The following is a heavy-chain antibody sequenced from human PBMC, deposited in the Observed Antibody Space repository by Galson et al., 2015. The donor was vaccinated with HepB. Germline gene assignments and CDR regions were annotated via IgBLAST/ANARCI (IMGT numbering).Heavy chain of an antibody. D-gene: IGHD3-10*01. J-gene: IGHJ4*02. CDR2: TYYRSKWYN. CDR1: GDSVSSNSVA. Sequence: CAISGDSVSSNSVAWNWIRQSPSRGLGWLGRTYYRSKWYNDYAVSVKSRITINPDTSKNHFSLQLNSVTPEDTAVYFCARAGTSFDYWGQGTLVTVSS. CDR3: ARAGTSFDY. V-gene: IGHV6-1*01.